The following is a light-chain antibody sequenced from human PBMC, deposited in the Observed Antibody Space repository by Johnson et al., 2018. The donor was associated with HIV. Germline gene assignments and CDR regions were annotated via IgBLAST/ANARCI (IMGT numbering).Light chain of an antibody. CDR3: GTWESRLSGV. CDR2: ENN. CDR1: SSNIGINY. J-gene: IGLJ1*01. Sequence: QSVLTQPPSVSAAPGQKVTISCSGSSSNIGINYVSWYQQLPGTAPKLLIYENNKRPSGIPDRFSGSTSGTSATLGITGLQTGDEADYYCGTWESRLSGVFGNGTKVTVL. V-gene: IGLV1-51*02.